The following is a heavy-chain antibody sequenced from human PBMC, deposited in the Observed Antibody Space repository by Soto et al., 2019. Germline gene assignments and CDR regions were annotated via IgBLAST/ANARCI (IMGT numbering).Heavy chain of an antibody. J-gene: IGHJ6*03. CDR3: TTVDCSSTSCYIYYYYYMDV. CDR1: GFTFSNAW. Sequence: GGSLRLSCAASGFTFSNAWMSWVRQAPGKGLEWAGRIKSKTDGGITDYAAPVKGRFTISRDDSKNTLYLQMNSLKTEDTAVYYCTTVDCSSTSCYIYYYYYMDVWGKGTTVTVSS. V-gene: IGHV3-15*01. D-gene: IGHD2-2*01. CDR2: IKSKTDGGIT.